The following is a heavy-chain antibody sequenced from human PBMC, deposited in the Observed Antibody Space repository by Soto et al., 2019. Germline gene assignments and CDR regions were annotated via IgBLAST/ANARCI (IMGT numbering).Heavy chain of an antibody. CDR1: GLSITDSEMG. CDR3: ARRHLAVAVSPWCDP. V-gene: IGHV2-26*01. Sequence: QVTLKESGPVLVKPTETLTLRCTVSGLSITDSEMGVSWIRQPPGQPLEWLAHIDSSGEKSYRTFLKSRLASSKDTSKSQIGLTMTNMDPADTATYYCARRHLAVAVSPWCDPWGQGIPVTVSS. CDR2: IDSSGEK. D-gene: IGHD6-19*01. J-gene: IGHJ5*02.